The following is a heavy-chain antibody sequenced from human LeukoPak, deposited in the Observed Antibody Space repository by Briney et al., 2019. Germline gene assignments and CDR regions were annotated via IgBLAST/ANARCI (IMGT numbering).Heavy chain of an antibody. CDR2: IRYDGSNK. J-gene: IGHJ4*02. Sequence: PGGSLRLSCAASGFTFSSYGMHWVRQAPGKGLEWVAFIRYDGSNKYYADSVKGRFTISRDNSKNTLYLQMNSLRAEDTAVYYCAKDPHPWGTMYHFDYWGQGTLVTVSS. CDR3: AKDPHPWGTMYHFDY. CDR1: GFTFSSYG. D-gene: IGHD1-1*01. V-gene: IGHV3-30*02.